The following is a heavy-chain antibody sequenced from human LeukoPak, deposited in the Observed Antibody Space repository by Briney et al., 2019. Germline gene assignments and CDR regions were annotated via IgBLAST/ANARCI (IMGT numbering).Heavy chain of an antibody. CDR1: GFTFDDYA. V-gene: IGHV3-9*01. Sequence: GRSLRLSCAASGFTFDDYAMDWVRQVPGKGLEWVPGISWNSGSIEYADSVKGRFTISRDNAKNSVYLQMSSLRPEDTAFYYCARAQGYAYGYFDYWGQGTLVTVSS. J-gene: IGHJ4*02. D-gene: IGHD3-10*01. CDR2: ISWNSGSI. CDR3: ARAQGYAYGYFDY.